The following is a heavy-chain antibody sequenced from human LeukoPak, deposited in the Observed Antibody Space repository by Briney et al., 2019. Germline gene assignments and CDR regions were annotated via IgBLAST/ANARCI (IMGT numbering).Heavy chain of an antibody. J-gene: IGHJ5*02. CDR1: GGSISSGGYS. Sequence: SETLSLTCAVSGGSISSGGYSWSWIRQPPGKGLEWIGYIYHSGSTYYNPSLKSRVTISVDRSKNQFSLKLSSVTAADTAVYYCARDRDGNWFDPWGQGTLSPSPQ. CDR3: ARDRDGNWFDP. CDR2: IYHSGST. V-gene: IGHV4-30-2*01. D-gene: IGHD3-10*01.